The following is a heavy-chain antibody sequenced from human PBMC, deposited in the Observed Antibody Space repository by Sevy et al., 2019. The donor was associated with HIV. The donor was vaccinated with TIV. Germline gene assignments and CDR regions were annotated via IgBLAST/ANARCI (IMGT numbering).Heavy chain of an antibody. D-gene: IGHD3-10*01. CDR2: INQDGSEK. J-gene: IGHJ4*02. CDR1: GFTFSKYW. V-gene: IGHV3-7*01. Sequence: GGSLRLSCAASGFTFSKYWMSWVRQAPGKGREWVANINQDGSEKYYVDSVKGRFTISRDNGKNSLYLQMSSLRAEDTAVYYCARETGSSHFDYWGQGTLVTVSS. CDR3: ARETGSSHFDY.